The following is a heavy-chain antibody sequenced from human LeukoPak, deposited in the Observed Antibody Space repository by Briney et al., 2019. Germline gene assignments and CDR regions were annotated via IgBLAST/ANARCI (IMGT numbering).Heavy chain of an antibody. V-gene: IGHV4-34*01. CDR3: ARGGGSYVH. CDR1: GGSFSGYY. Sequence: SETLSLTCAVYGGSFSGYYWSWIRQPPGKGLEWIGEINHSGSTNYNPSLKSRVTISVGTSKNQFSLKLSSVTAADTAVYYCARGGGSYVHWGQGTLVTVSS. D-gene: IGHD1-26*01. J-gene: IGHJ4*02. CDR2: INHSGST.